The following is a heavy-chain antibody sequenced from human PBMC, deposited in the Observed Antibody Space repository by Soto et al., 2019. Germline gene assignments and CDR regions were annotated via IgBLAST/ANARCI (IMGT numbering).Heavy chain of an antibody. J-gene: IGHJ6*02. V-gene: IGHV1-69*13. Sequence: SVKVSCKASGGTFSSYAISWVRQAPGQGLEWMGGIIPIFGTANYAQKFQGRVTITADESTSTAYMELSSLRSADTAVYYCASSPGYSSSWYIYYYGMDVWGQGTTVTVAS. CDR2: IIPIFGTA. CDR1: GGTFSSYA. D-gene: IGHD6-13*01. CDR3: ASSPGYSSSWYIYYYGMDV.